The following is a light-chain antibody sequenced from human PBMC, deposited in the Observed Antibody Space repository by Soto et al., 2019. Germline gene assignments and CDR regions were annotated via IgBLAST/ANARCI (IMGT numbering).Light chain of an antibody. CDR3: AAWDDTLSGPSYV. J-gene: IGLJ1*01. Sequence: QSVLTQPPSTSGTPGQRVTISCSGSSSNIGRNFVYWYQQLPGTAPKLLIYRNNQRPSGVPDRFSGSKSGTSASLAISGLRSEDEADYYCAAWDDTLSGPSYVFGTGTKVTVL. CDR1: SSNIGRNF. CDR2: RNN. V-gene: IGLV1-47*01.